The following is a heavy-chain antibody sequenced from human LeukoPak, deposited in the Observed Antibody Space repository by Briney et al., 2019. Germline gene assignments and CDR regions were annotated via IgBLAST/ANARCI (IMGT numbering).Heavy chain of an antibody. CDR3: ATVYDSGGYYFNY. CDR1: GFNFRDSY. CDR2: IGSVNNYA. J-gene: IGHJ4*02. V-gene: IGHV3-11*05. Sequence: GGSLRLSCAASGFNFRDSYMGWIRQAPGKGLEWVSYIGSVNNYANYGDSVRGRFTISRDNAKNSLYLQMNSLRAEDTAVYFCATVYDSGGYYFNYWGQGTLVTVSS. D-gene: IGHD3-22*01.